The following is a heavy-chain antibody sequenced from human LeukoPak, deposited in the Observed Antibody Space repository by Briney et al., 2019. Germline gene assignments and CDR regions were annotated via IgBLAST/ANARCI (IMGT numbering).Heavy chain of an antibody. D-gene: IGHD3/OR15-3a*01. CDR3: ARAYFGLGYYYYYYMDV. CDR1: GYTFTSYG. Sequence: ASVKVSCKASGYTFTSYGISWVRQAPGQGLEWMGWISAYNGNTNYAQKLQGRVTMTTDTSTSTAYMELRSLRSDDTAVYYCARAYFGLGYYYYYYMDVWGKGTTVTISS. CDR2: ISAYNGNT. J-gene: IGHJ6*03. V-gene: IGHV1-18*01.